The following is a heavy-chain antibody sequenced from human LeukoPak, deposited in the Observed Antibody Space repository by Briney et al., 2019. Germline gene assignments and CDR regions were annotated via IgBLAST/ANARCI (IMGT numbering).Heavy chain of an antibody. V-gene: IGHV4-59*01. CDR3: ARIDGSVWFGESNWFDP. Sequence: SETLSLTCTVSGGSISSYYWSWIRQPPGKGLEWIGYIYYSGSTNYNPSLKSRVTISVDTSKNQFSLKLSSVTAADTAVYYCARIDGSVWFGESNWFDPWGQGTLVTVSS. CDR1: GGSISSYY. J-gene: IGHJ5*02. CDR2: IYYSGST. D-gene: IGHD3-10*01.